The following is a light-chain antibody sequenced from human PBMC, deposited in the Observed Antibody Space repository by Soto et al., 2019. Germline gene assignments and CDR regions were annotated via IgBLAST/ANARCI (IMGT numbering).Light chain of an antibody. J-gene: IGKJ1*01. CDR2: DAS. V-gene: IGKV1-5*01. CDR1: QSISRW. Sequence: IQLPQSPSSLSASVGDRVTITCRASQSISRWLAWYQQKPGKAPRLLIFDASNLETGVPSRFSGSGSGTEFTLTISSMQPGDFATYYCQQYISYSTFGQGTKVDIK. CDR3: QQYISYST.